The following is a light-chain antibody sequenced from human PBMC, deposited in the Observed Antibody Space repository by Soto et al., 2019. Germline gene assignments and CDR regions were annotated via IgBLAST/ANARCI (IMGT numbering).Light chain of an antibody. V-gene: IGKV3-15*01. CDR3: QQYNNWQT. Sequence: EIVLTQSRATLSLSPGERATLSCRASQSVSSNLAWYQQKPGQAPRLLIYGASTRATGIPARFSGSGSGTEFTLTISSLQSEDFAIYYCQQYNNWQTFGQGTKVDIK. CDR1: QSVSSN. CDR2: GAS. J-gene: IGKJ1*01.